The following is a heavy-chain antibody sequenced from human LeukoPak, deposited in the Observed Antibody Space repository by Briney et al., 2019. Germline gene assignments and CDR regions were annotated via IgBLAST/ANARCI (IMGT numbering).Heavy chain of an antibody. CDR1: GFTFSKAW. CDR2: IQSKPDGGTA. D-gene: IGHD3-10*01. J-gene: IGHJ4*02. Sequence: GGSLRLSCAASGFTFSKAWMNWVRQAPGKGLEWVGHIQSKPDGGTADYAAPVKGRFTISRDDSKNTLYLLMNTLKTEDTAVYYCTTRGHLRGIDHWGQRTLVTVSS. CDR3: TTRGHLRGIDH. V-gene: IGHV3-15*01.